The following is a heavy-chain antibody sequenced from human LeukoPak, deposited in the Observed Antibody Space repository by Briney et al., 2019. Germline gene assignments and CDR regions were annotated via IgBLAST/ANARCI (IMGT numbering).Heavy chain of an antibody. D-gene: IGHD3-10*01. CDR2: IYYSGST. CDR3: ARGRLWFGGLSFDI. J-gene: IGHJ3*02. Sequence: SETLSLTCTVPGGSISSYYWTWIRQPPGKGLEWIGYIYYSGSTNYNPFLKSRVTISVDTSKNQFSLKLTSVTAADTAVYYCARGRLWFGGLSFDIWGQGTMVTVSS. CDR1: GGSISSYY. V-gene: IGHV4-59*01.